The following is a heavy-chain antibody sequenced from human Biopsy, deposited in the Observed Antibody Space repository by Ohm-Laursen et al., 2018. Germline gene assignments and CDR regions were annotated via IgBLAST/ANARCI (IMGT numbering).Heavy chain of an antibody. V-gene: IGHV3-33*01. J-gene: IGHJ2*01. CDR3: ARGLSSGWYGYFDV. Sequence: SSLRLSCSASGFTFRHYAMHWVRQAPGKGLEWISLIWYDGTNEDYADSVKGRFTISRDNSKNTLYLQINTLTLEDTAFYYCARGLSSGWYGYFDVWGRGTLVTVSS. CDR1: GFTFRHYA. CDR2: IWYDGTNE. D-gene: IGHD6-19*01.